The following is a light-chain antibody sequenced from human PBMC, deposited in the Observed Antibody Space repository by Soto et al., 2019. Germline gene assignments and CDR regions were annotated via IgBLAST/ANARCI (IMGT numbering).Light chain of an antibody. Sequence: EIVLTQSPGTLSSSPGERATLSCRASQSVSSSHLAWYQQKPGQAPRLLIYGASSRATGIPDRFSGSGSRTDFTLTISRLETEDFAVYFCQQYGDSPLYTFGQGTKLEI. CDR3: QQYGDSPLYT. CDR1: QSVSSSH. CDR2: GAS. V-gene: IGKV3-20*01. J-gene: IGKJ2*01.